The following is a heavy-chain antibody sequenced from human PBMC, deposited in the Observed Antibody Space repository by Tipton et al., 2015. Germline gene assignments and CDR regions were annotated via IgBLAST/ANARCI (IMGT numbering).Heavy chain of an antibody. CDR3: ARHLYYYYYGMDV. J-gene: IGHJ6*02. CDR2: IYYSGST. V-gene: IGHV4-39*01. CDR1: GGSISNSGYY. Sequence: TLSLTCTVSGGSISNSGYYWGWIRQPPGKGLEWLGSIYYSGSTYYNPSLNSRFTISVDTSKNQFSLKLSSVTAADTAVYYCARHLYYYYYGMDVWGQGTTVTVSS.